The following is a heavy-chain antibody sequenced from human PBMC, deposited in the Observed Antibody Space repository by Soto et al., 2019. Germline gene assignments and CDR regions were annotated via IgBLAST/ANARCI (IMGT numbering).Heavy chain of an antibody. CDR2: ISYDGSNK. CDR1: GFTFISFG. J-gene: IGHJ4*02. CDR3: AHDLALAY. D-gene: IGHD3-3*01. V-gene: IGHV3-30*03. Sequence: PGGSLRLSCAVSGFTFISFGMNWVLQAPGKGLEWVAVISYDGSNKYYADSVKGRFTISRDNSKNTLYLQMNSLRAEDTAVYYCAHDLALAYWGQGTLVPVSS.